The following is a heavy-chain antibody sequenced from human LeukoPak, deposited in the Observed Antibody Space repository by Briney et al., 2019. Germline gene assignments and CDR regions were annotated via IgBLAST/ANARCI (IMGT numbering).Heavy chain of an antibody. CDR1: GGSISSGTYY. Sequence: RSSETLSLTCTVSGGSISSGTYYWSWIRQPAGKGLEWIGRVYTSGNTNYNPSLKSRVTISVDTSKNQFSLKLSSVTAADTAVYYCARHPRYMDVWGKGTTVTVSS. CDR3: ARHPRYMDV. V-gene: IGHV4-61*02. J-gene: IGHJ6*03. CDR2: VYTSGNT.